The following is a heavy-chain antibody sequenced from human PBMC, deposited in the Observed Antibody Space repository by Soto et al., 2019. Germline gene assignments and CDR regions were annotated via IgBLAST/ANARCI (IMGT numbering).Heavy chain of an antibody. Sequence: SVKVSCKASGVTFSSYAISWVRQAPGQGLEWMGGIIPIFGTANYAQKFQGRVTITADESTSTAYMELSSLRSEDTAVYYCAREVRGAFDIWGQGTMVTVSS. J-gene: IGHJ3*02. CDR1: GVTFSSYA. CDR2: IIPIFGTA. D-gene: IGHD3-16*01. V-gene: IGHV1-69*13. CDR3: AREVRGAFDI.